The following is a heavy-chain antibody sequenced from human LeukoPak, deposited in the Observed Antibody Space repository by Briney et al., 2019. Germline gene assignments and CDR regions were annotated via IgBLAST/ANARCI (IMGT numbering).Heavy chain of an antibody. D-gene: IGHD2/OR15-2a*01. Sequence: GGSLRHSCAASGFTFRSYRVHWVRQAPGKGLLWVSRTNPDGSSTTYADSVRGRFTISRDNAKNTLYLQMNSLRAEDAAVFYCARPYLGFYAAFDSWGQGGMVTVSA. CDR1: GFTFRSYR. V-gene: IGHV3-74*01. J-gene: IGHJ3*02. CDR3: ARPYLGFYAAFDS. CDR2: TNPDGSST.